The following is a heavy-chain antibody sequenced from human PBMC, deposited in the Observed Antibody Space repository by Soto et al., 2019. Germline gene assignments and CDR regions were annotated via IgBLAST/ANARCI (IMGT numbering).Heavy chain of an antibody. D-gene: IGHD3-22*01. V-gene: IGHV4-30-4*01. Sequence: QVQLQESGPGLVKPSQTLSLTCTVSGGSISSGDYYWSWIRQPPGKGLEWIGYIYYSGRTYYNPSLKSRFTISVDTSQNQFSLKLSSVTAADTAVYYCARARYSSGAISYFQHWGQGTLVTVSS. J-gene: IGHJ1*01. CDR1: GGSISSGDYY. CDR3: ARARYSSGAISYFQH. CDR2: IYYSGRT.